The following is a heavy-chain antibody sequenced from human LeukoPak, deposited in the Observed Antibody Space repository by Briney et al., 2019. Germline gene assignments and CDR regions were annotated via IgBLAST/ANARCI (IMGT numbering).Heavy chain of an antibody. J-gene: IGHJ4*02. D-gene: IGHD6-19*01. CDR1: GYTFTGYY. CDR3: ARVGSTGIAVADTNFDY. CDR2: INPSSGGT. Sequence: GASVKVSCKASGYTFTGYYMHWVRQAPGQGLEWMGWINPSSGGTNYAQKFQGRVTMTRDTSISTAYMELSRLRSDDTAVYYCARVGSTGIAVADTNFDYWGQGTLVTVSS. V-gene: IGHV1-2*02.